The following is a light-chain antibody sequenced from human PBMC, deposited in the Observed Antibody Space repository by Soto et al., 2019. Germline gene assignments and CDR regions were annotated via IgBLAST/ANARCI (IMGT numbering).Light chain of an antibody. V-gene: IGKV3-15*01. CDR1: ESVLDY. CDR3: QQYYKWPHLT. Sequence: EIVLTQSPATLSAYPGERANLSCRASESVLDYLAWFQQRPGQSPRLLIYGPATRATGIPGRFRGSGSGTEFTLKITRLQSEDFAVYYCQQYYKWPHLTIGQGTKVDIK. CDR2: GPA. J-gene: IGKJ1*01.